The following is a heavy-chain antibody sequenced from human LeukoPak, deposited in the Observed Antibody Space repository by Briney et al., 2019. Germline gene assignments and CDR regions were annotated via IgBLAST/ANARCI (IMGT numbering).Heavy chain of an antibody. D-gene: IGHD3-10*01. V-gene: IGHV4-30-2*01. CDR2: IYHSGST. CDR1: GGSISSGGYY. J-gene: IGHJ3*02. Sequence: PSETLSLTCTVSGGSISSGGYYWSWIRQPPGKGLEWIGYIYHSGSTYYNPSLKSRVTISVDRSKNQFSLKLSSVTAADTAVYYCARDFLMVRGAGEAFDIWGQGTMVTVSS. CDR3: ARDFLMVRGAGEAFDI.